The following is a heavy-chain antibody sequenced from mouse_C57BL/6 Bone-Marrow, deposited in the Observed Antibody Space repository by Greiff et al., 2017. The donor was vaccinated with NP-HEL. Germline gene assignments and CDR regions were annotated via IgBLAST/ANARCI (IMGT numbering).Heavy chain of an antibody. V-gene: IGHV1-82*01. CDR1: GYAFSSSW. J-gene: IGHJ3*01. CDR3: ASLPWFAY. Sequence: VKVVESGPELVKPGASVKISCKASGYAFSSSWMNWVKQRPGKGLEWIGRIYPGDGDTNYNGKFKGKATLTADKSSSTAYMQLSSLTSEDSAVYFCASLPWFAYWGQGTLVTVSA. CDR2: IYPGDGDT.